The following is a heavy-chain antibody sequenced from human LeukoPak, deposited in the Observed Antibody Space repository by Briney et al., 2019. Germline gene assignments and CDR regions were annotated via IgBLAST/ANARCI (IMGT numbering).Heavy chain of an antibody. CDR3: AKGQMATILGFDS. J-gene: IGHJ4*02. CDR2: AKTYAGDT. D-gene: IGHD5-24*01. Sequence: GGSLRLSCAASGFMFSNYAMSWVRQAPGRGLEWVSAAKTYAGDTYYADSVKGRFTISRDNSKSTVYLQMNSLRAEDSALYYCAKGQMATILGFDSWGQGALVTVSS. V-gene: IGHV3-23*01. CDR1: GFMFSNYA.